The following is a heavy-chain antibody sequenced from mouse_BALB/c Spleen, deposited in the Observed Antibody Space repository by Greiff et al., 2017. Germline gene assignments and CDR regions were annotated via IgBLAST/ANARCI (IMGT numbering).Heavy chain of an antibody. CDR1: GFTFSSFG. V-gene: IGHV5-17*02. D-gene: IGHD2-10*02. Sequence: EVNVVESGGGLVQPGGSRKLSCAASGFTFSSFGMHWVRQAPEKGLEWVAYISSGSSTIYYADTVKGRFTISRDNPKNTLFLQMTSLRSEDTAIYYCTRSYGNYERYYAMDYWGQGTSVTVSS. CDR2: ISSGSSTI. J-gene: IGHJ4*01. CDR3: TRSYGNYERYYAMDY.